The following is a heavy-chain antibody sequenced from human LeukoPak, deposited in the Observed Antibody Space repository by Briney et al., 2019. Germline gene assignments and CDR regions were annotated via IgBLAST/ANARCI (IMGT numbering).Heavy chain of an antibody. Sequence: GGSLRLSCAASGFTFSSYAMSWVRQAPGKGLEWVSSISSSSSYIYYADSVKGRFTISRDNAKNSLYLQMNSLRAEDTAVYYCATGGLMAAANYWGQGTLVTVSS. CDR3: ATGGLMAAANY. CDR2: ISSSSSYI. CDR1: GFTFSSYA. J-gene: IGHJ4*02. D-gene: IGHD3-16*01. V-gene: IGHV3-21*01.